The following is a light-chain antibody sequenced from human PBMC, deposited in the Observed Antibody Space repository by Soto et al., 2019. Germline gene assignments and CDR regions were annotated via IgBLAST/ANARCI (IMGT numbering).Light chain of an antibody. CDR3: QQYHHWWT. CDR2: GAS. CDR1: QSVSSN. Sequence: EIVLTQSPGTLSLSPGERATLSCRASQSVSSNLAWYQQKPGQAPRLLIYGASTRATGIPDRFTGSDSGTEFILTISSLQSEDFAVYYCQQYHHWWTFGQGTKVDIK. J-gene: IGKJ1*01. V-gene: IGKV3-15*01.